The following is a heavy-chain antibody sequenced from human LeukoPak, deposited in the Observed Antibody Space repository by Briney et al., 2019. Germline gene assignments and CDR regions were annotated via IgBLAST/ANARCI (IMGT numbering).Heavy chain of an antibody. CDR1: GGSISSGGYS. J-gene: IGHJ4*02. CDR3: ARDIPFDY. CDR2: IYHSGST. V-gene: IGHV4-30-2*01. Sequence: PSETLSLTCAVSGGSISSGGYSWSWIRQPPGKGLEWIGYIYHSGSTYYNPSLKSRVTISVDRSKNQFSLKLSSVTAADTAVYYCARDIPFDYWGQGTLVTVSS.